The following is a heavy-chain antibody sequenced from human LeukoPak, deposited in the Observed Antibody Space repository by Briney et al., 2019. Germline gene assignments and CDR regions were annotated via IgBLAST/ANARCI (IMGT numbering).Heavy chain of an antibody. V-gene: IGHV3-7*01. D-gene: IGHD1-26*01. J-gene: IGHJ4*02. CDR1: GFTFSTYW. Sequence: GGSLRLSCAASGFTFSTYWMNWVRQVPGKGLEWVANIEQYGSEKYYVDSVKGRFTISRDNAKNSLYLQMNSLRAEDTAVYYCARPTSVVGVTTFHYWGQGTLVTVSS. CDR3: ARPTSVVGVTTFHY. CDR2: IEQYGSEK.